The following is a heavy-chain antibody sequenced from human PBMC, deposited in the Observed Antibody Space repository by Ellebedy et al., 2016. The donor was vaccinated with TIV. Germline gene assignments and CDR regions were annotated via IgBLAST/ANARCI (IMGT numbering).Heavy chain of an antibody. D-gene: IGHD5-18*01. V-gene: IGHV3-30-3*01. CDR1: GFTFSSYA. CDR3: AREASGYSYGLPDY. J-gene: IGHJ4*02. Sequence: GESLKISCAASGFTFSSYAMHWVRQAPGKGLEWVAVISYDGSNKYYADSVKGRFTISRDNSKNTLYLQMNSLRAEDTAVYYCAREASGYSYGLPDYWGQGTLVTVSS. CDR2: ISYDGSNK.